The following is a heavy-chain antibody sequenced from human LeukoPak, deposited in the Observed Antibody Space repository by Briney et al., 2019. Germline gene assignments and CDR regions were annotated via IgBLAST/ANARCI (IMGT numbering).Heavy chain of an antibody. CDR1: GGSFSGYY. CDR3: ARTYYDFWSGYRRAFDI. Sequence: PSETLSLTCAVYGGSFSGYYWSWIRQPPGKGLEWIGEINHSGSTNYNPSLKSRVTISVDTSKNQFSLKLSSVTAADTAVYYCARTYYDFWSGYRRAFDIWGQGTMVTVSS. V-gene: IGHV4-34*01. CDR2: INHSGST. D-gene: IGHD3-3*01. J-gene: IGHJ3*02.